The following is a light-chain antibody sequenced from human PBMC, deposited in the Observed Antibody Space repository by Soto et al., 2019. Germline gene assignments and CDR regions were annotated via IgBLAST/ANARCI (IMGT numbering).Light chain of an antibody. J-gene: IGKJ2*02. CDR1: KRVSSSY. V-gene: IGKV3-20*01. Sequence: IVLTQSPGTLSLSPGEIATLSCRSSKRVSSSYLAWYQQKPGQAPRLLIYGASSRATGIPDMFSGSGSGTDFTLTISRLEPEDFGVYYCQQYGRAPRTFGQWTKL. CDR2: GAS. CDR3: QQYGRAPRT.